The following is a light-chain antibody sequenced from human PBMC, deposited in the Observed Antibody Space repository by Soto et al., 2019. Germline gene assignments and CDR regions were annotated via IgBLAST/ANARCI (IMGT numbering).Light chain of an antibody. J-gene: IGKJ2*01. Sequence: EIVMTQSPATLSVSPGERATLSCRASQNISRNLAWYQQKPGQAPRLLIYDASTRATGIPARFSGSGSGTEFTLTINSLQSEDFAVYSCQQYNDWAYTFGQGTKLEIK. CDR3: QQYNDWAYT. CDR2: DAS. CDR1: QNISRN. V-gene: IGKV3D-15*01.